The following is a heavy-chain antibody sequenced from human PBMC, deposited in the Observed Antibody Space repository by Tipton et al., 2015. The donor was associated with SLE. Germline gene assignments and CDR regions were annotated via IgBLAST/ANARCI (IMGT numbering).Heavy chain of an antibody. D-gene: IGHD1-26*01. CDR1: GGSISSGSYY. CDR2: IYTSGST. Sequence: TLFLTCTVSGGSISSGSYYWSWIRQPAGKGLEWIGRIYTSGSTNYNPSLKSRVTISVDTSKNQFSLKLSSVTAADTAVYYCARGATSGSPRAFDIWGQGTMVTVSS. V-gene: IGHV4-61*02. J-gene: IGHJ3*02. CDR3: ARGATSGSPRAFDI.